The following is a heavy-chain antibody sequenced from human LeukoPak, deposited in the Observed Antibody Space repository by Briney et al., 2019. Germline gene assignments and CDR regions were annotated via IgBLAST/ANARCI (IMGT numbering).Heavy chain of an antibody. Sequence: PGGSLRLSCTASGLTFSTSGFNWVRQAPGKGLEWVASIGPTGFDRYHADSIKGRFTISRDNANNFLYLQMDSLRAEDTAVYYCATETNGRHYDYWGQGTLLTVSS. D-gene: IGHD1-14*01. CDR1: GLTFSTSG. J-gene: IGHJ4*02. V-gene: IGHV3-21*06. CDR3: ATETNGRHYDY. CDR2: IGPTGFDR.